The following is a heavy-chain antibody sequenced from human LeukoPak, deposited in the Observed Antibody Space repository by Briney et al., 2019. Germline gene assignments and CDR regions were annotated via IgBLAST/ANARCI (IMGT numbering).Heavy chain of an antibody. CDR1: GFIFTDHV. Sequence: PGGSLRLSCAAPGFIFTDHVIHWVRQGPGKRLEWVALIWYDGTKKYFADSVKGRFTISRDNSKNTMSLQMNSLSTEDTAIYYCAREASGDFDIWGRGTMVTVSS. V-gene: IGHV3-30*02. J-gene: IGHJ3*02. D-gene: IGHD3-10*01. CDR3: AREASGDFDI. CDR2: IWYDGTKK.